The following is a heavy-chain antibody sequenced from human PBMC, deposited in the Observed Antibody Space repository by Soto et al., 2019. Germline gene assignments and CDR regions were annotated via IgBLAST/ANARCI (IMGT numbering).Heavy chain of an antibody. J-gene: IGHJ5*02. CDR2: IIPIFGTA. Sequence: QVQLVQSGAEVKKPGSSVKVSCKASGGTFSSYAISWVRQAPGQGLEWMGGIIPIFGTANYAQKFQGRVTITEAESTGTAYLERRSLRAEDTDVYYCARVRYGGSPGLLDPWGQGTLVTVSS. CDR3: ARVRYGGSPGLLDP. CDR1: GGTFSSYA. D-gene: IGHD2-15*01. V-gene: IGHV1-69*01.